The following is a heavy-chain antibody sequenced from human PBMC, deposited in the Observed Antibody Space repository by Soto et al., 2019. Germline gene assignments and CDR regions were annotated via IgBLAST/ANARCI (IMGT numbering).Heavy chain of an antibody. Sequence: QVQLVESGGGVVQPGRSLRLSCAASGFTFSNYAMHWVRQAPGKGLAWVAVISYDGSKKYYADSVKGRFPISRDNSKNPLYLQMNSLRGEDTVFYYCAQAVGSTLQNYYFYGLDVWGQGTTVTVSS. V-gene: IGHV3-30*18. CDR3: AQAVGSTLQNYYFYGLDV. D-gene: IGHD1-26*01. CDR2: ISYDGSKK. J-gene: IGHJ6*02. CDR1: GFTFSNYA.